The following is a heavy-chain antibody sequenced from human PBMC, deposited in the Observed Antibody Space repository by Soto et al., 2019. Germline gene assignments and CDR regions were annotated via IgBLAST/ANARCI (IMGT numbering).Heavy chain of an antibody. Sequence: PSETLSLTCTVSGGSISSYYWSWIRRPPGKGLEWIGYIYYSGSTNYNPSLKSRVTISVDTSKNQFSLKLSSVTAADTAVYYCARMGYYDFWSGYYYDYWGQGTLVTV. CDR1: GGSISSYY. V-gene: IGHV4-59*01. CDR3: ARMGYYDFWSGYYYDY. D-gene: IGHD3-3*01. CDR2: IYYSGST. J-gene: IGHJ4*02.